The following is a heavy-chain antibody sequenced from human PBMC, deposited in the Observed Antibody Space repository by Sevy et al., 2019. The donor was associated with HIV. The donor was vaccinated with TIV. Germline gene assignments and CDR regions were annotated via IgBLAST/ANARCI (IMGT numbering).Heavy chain of an antibody. CDR2: IYYSGST. Sequence: SETLSLTCTVSGGSISSYYWSWIRQPPGKGLEWIGYIYYSGSTNYNPSLKSRVTISVDTSKNQFSLKLSSATAADTAVYYCARGAPDTWAPFDYWGQGTLVTVSS. V-gene: IGHV4-59*01. D-gene: IGHD1-26*01. CDR1: GGSISSYY. CDR3: ARGAPDTWAPFDY. J-gene: IGHJ4*02.